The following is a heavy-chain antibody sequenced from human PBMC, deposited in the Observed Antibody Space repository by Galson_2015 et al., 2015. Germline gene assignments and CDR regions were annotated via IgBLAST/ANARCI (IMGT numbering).Heavy chain of an antibody. CDR3: AKLGGYSSTWSYFDY. J-gene: IGHJ4*02. CDR1: GFTLSSYA. Sequence: SLRLSCAASGFTLSSYAMSWVRQAPGKGLEWVSGISGSGGSTDYADSVKGRFTISRDNSKSTLYLQMNSLRAEDTALYYCAKLGGYSSTWSYFDYWGQGTLVAVSS. D-gene: IGHD6-13*01. V-gene: IGHV3-23*01. CDR2: ISGSGGST.